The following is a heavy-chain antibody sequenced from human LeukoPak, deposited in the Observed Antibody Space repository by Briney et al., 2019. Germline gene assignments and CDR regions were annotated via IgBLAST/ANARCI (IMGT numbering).Heavy chain of an antibody. Sequence: VASVKVSCKVSGYTLTELSMHWVRQAPGKVLEWMGGFDPEDGETIYAQKFQGRVTMTEDTSTDTAYMELSSLRSEDTAVYYCATAAPRFFGGLVSYYYYMDVWGKGTTVTISS. J-gene: IGHJ6*03. CDR3: ATAAPRFFGGLVSYYYYMDV. D-gene: IGHD3/OR15-3a*01. CDR1: GYTLTELS. CDR2: FDPEDGET. V-gene: IGHV1-24*01.